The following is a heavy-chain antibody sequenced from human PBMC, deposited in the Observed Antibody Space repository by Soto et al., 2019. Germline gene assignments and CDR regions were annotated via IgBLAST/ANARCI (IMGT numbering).Heavy chain of an antibody. CDR1: GGSISSGGYY. CDR2: ISYSWNT. Sequence: TLSLTCTVSGGSISSGGYYWSWIRQPPGKGLEWIAYISYSWNTYYNPSLKSRISISADTCKNQFSLELKSVTVADTAVYYCGTVRASWYVDYWGQGTLVTVSS. J-gene: IGHJ4*02. V-gene: IGHV4-30-4*01. CDR3: GTVRASWYVDY. D-gene: IGHD2-2*01.